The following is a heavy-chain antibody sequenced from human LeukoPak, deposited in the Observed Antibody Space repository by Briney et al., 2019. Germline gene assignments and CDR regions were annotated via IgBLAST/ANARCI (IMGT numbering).Heavy chain of an antibody. V-gene: IGHV3-30*02. CDR2: IRYDGTDK. CDR3: ANAHTRDGYNYSFDY. D-gene: IGHD5-24*01. Sequence: PGGSLRLSCAVSGLTFSDYGMNWVRQAAGKGLEWVAFIRYDGTDKYYADSVKGRFTISRDNSKNTVYLQMSSLRPEDTAVYYCANAHTRDGYNYSFDYWGQGTLVTVSS. J-gene: IGHJ4*02. CDR1: GLTFSDYG.